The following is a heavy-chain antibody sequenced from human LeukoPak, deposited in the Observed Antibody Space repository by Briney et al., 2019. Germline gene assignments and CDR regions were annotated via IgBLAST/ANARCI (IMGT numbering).Heavy chain of an antibody. CDR3: ARERDYDFWSGYYLDY. CDR2: IYTSGST. J-gene: IGHJ4*02. D-gene: IGHD3-3*01. V-gene: IGHV4-4*07. CDR1: GGSISSYY. Sequence: SETLSLTCTVSGGSISSYYWSWIRQPAGKGLEWIGRIYTSGSTNHNPSLKSRVTMSVDTSKNQFSLKLSSVTAADTAVYYCARERDYDFWSGYYLDYWGQGTLVTVSS.